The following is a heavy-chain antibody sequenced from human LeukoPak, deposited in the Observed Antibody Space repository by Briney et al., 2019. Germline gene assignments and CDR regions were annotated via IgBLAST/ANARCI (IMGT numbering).Heavy chain of an antibody. J-gene: IGHJ3*02. V-gene: IGHV4-34*01. CDR1: GGSFSGYY. CDR2: INHSGST. CDR3: ARGPPPNYYGSGSKDAFDI. Sequence: PSETLSLTCAVYGGSFSGYYWSWIRQPPGKGLEWIGEINHSGSTNYNPSLKSRVTISVDTSKNQFSLKLSSVTAADTAVYYCARGPPPNYYGSGSKDAFDIWGQGTMVTVSS. D-gene: IGHD3-10*01.